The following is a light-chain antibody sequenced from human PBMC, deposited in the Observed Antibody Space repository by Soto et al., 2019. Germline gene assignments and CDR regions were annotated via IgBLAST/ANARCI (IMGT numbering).Light chain of an antibody. CDR1: QSVLYSPNNKNY. Sequence: DIVMTQSPDSLAVSLGERATINCKSSQSVLYSPNNKNYLAWYQQKPGQPPKLLIYWASTRESGVPDRFSGSGSGTDFTLSISSLQAEDVAVYYCHQYAVTPWTFGQGTKVEVK. V-gene: IGKV4-1*01. CDR2: WAS. CDR3: HQYAVTPWT. J-gene: IGKJ1*01.